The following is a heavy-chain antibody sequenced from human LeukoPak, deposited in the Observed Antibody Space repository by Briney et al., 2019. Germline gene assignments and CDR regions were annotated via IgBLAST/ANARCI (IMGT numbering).Heavy chain of an antibody. CDR3: ARDSGSYFTAFDY. J-gene: IGHJ4*02. CDR1: GGTFSSYA. CDR2: IIPIFDTA. V-gene: IGHV1-69*13. Sequence: EASVKVSCKASGGTFSSYAISWVRQAPGQGLEWMGGIIPIFDTANYAQKFQGRVTITADESTSTAYMELSSLRSEDTAVYYCARDSGSYFTAFDYWGQGTLVTVSS. D-gene: IGHD1-26*01.